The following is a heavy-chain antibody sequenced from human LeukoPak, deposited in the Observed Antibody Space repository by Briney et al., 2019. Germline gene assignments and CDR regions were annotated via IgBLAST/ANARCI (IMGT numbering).Heavy chain of an antibody. Sequence: SETLSLTCTVSGGSISSYYWSWIRQPAGKGLEWIWRIYTSGSTNYNPSLKSRVTMSVDTSKNQFSLKLSSVTAADTAVYYCARGPKDIVVVPAHYYYYYMDVWGKGTTVTVSS. CDR1: GGSISSYY. CDR2: IYTSGST. J-gene: IGHJ6*03. V-gene: IGHV4-4*07. D-gene: IGHD2-2*01. CDR3: ARGPKDIVVVPAHYYYYYMDV.